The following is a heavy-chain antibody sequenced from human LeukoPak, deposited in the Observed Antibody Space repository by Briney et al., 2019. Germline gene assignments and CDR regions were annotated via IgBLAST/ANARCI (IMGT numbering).Heavy chain of an antibody. D-gene: IGHD3-10*01. CDR2: INHSGST. V-gene: IGHV4-34*01. Sequence: SETLSLTCAVSGGSFSGYYWSWIRQPPGKGLEWIGEINHSGSTNYNPSLKSRVTISVDTSKNQFSLKLSSVTAADTAVYYCAREIRSYGSGSYYNRGYYYYYGMDVWGKGTTVTVSS. CDR3: AREIRSYGSGSYYNRGYYYYYGMDV. CDR1: GGSFSGYY. J-gene: IGHJ6*04.